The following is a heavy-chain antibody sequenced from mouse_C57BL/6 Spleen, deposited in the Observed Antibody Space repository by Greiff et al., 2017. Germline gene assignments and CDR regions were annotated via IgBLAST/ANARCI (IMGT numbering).Heavy chain of an antibody. CDR1: GYSFTDYN. D-gene: IGHD1-1*01. J-gene: IGHJ1*03. CDR3: ARSYYYGSSYVRYFDV. Sequence: VQLKESGPELVKPGASVKISCKASGYSFTDYNMNWVKQSNGKSLEWIGVINPNYGTTSYNQKFKGKATLTVDQSSSTAYMQLNSLTSEDSAVYYCARSYYYGSSYVRYFDVWGTGTTVTVSS. V-gene: IGHV1-39*01. CDR2: INPNYGTT.